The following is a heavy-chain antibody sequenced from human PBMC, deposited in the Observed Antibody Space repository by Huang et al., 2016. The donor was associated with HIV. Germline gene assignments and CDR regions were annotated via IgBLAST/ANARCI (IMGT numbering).Heavy chain of an antibody. Sequence: EVQLLESGGGLAQPGGSLRLSCTASGFTFGSYALNWVRQGRGKGREWVAGTTGSGGSTYYANSVKGRFTISRDNSKNTLYLQMNSLRAEDTALYYCAKHLGGRRGFTFIVLFGAFDMWGQGTMVTVSS. CDR3: AKHLGGRRGFTFIVLFGAFDM. D-gene: IGHD3-22*01. J-gene: IGHJ3*02. CDR1: GFTFGSYA. V-gene: IGHV3-23*01. CDR2: TTGSGGST.